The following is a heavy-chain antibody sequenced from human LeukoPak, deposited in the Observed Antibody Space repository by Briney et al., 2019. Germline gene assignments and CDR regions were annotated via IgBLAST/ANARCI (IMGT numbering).Heavy chain of an antibody. CDR1: GFTFSSYG. V-gene: IGHV3-30*02. CDR3: AKEDSIFGVVIAPFDY. D-gene: IGHD3-3*01. J-gene: IGHJ4*02. CDR2: IRYDGSNK. Sequence: GGSLRLPCAASGFTFSSYGMHWVRQAPGKGLEWVAFIRYDGSNKYYADSVKGRFTISRDNSKNTLYLQMNSLRAEDTAVYYCAKEDSIFGVVIAPFDYWGQGTLVTVSS.